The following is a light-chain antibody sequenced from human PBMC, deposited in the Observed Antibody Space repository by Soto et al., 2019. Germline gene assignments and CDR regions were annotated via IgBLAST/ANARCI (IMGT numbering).Light chain of an antibody. CDR3: PQYNNWPSWT. CDR1: QSISNN. Sequence: DIVLTQSPVTLSLSPGERATLSCRASQSISNNLAWYQQQPGQTPRLLIYGASTTATGIPARFSGSGTGTEFTLTISSLQPEDFAIYYCPQYNNWPSWTFGQGTKVDIK. CDR2: GAS. J-gene: IGKJ1*01. V-gene: IGKV3-15*01.